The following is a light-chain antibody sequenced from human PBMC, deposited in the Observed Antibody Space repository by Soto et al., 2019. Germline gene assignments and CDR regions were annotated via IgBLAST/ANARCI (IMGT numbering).Light chain of an antibody. V-gene: IGKV3-20*01. CDR3: QQLRMYPST. CDR2: GAS. J-gene: IGKJ4*01. Sequence: DIVLTQSPGTLSLSPGERATLSCRASQIISSTYLGWYQQKPGQAPRLLIYGASSRATGIPDRFSGSGSGTDFTLTISRLEPEDFATYYCQQLRMYPSTFGGGTKVEIK. CDR1: QIISSTY.